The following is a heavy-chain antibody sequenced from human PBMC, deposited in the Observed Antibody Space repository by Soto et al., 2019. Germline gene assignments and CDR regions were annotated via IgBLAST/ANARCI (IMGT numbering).Heavy chain of an antibody. CDR2: IYYSGST. Sequence: SETLSLTCTVSGGSISSYYWSWIRQPPGKGLEWIGYIYYSGSTNYNPSLKSRVTISVDTSKNQFSLKLSSVTAADTAVYYCARGGSSTRFDYWGQGTLVTVSS. V-gene: IGHV4-59*01. CDR3: ARGGSSTRFDY. D-gene: IGHD2-2*01. CDR1: GGSISSYY. J-gene: IGHJ4*02.